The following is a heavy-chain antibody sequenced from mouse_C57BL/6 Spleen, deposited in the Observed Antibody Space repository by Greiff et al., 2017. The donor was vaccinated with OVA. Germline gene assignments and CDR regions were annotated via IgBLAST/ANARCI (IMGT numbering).Heavy chain of an antibody. D-gene: IGHD2-14*01. CDR3: TRDRKLHYFDD. CDR1: GFTFSSYA. V-gene: IGHV5-9-1*02. CDR2: ISSGGDYI. J-gene: IGHJ2*01. Sequence: EVKLMESGEGLVKPGGSLKLSCAASGFTFSSYAMSWVRQTPEKRLEWVAYISSGGDYIYYADTVKGRFTISRDNARNTLYLQMSSLKSEDTAMYYCTRDRKLHYFDDWGQGTTLTVSS.